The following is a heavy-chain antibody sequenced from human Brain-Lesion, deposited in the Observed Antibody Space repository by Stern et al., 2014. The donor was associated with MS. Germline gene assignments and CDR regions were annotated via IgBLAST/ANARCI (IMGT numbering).Heavy chain of an antibody. V-gene: IGHV3-72*01. CDR1: GFTFSDHF. D-gene: IGHD2/OR15-2a*01. J-gene: IGHJ6*02. CDR3: ARDNKVYGIDV. Sequence: EGQLVESGGGLVQPGGSLRLSCAASGFTFSDHFIDWVRQAPGKGLEWVGGIRNKANSYSTEYAASVKGRFTFSRDDSKNSLFVQMNSLRIEDTAIYYCARDNKVYGIDVLGQGTSVTVSS. CDR2: IRNKANSYST.